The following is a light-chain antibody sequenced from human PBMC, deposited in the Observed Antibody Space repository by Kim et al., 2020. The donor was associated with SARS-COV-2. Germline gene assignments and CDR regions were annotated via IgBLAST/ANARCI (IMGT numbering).Light chain of an antibody. J-gene: IGLJ2*01. CDR3: QACDSSTVV. CDR1: KLGYQY. CDR2: EDN. Sequence: VPPGQTATITCSGAKLGYQYAFWSKQRPGQSPVLVIYEDNKRPSGIPERFSGSNSGNTATLTIGGTQPMDEADYYCQACDSSTVVFAGGTQLTVL. V-gene: IGLV3-1*01.